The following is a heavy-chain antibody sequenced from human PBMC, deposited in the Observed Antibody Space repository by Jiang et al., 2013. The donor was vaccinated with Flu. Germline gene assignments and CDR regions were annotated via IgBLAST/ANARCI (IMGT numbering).Heavy chain of an antibody. J-gene: IGHJ6*03. CDR2: IYYSGST. V-gene: IGHV4-30-4*01. D-gene: IGHD3-3*01. Sequence: LEWIGYIYYSGSTYYNPSLKSRVTISVDTSKNQFSLKLSSVTAADTAVYYCARTDYDSLYYMDVWGKGTTVTVSS. CDR3: ARTDYDSLYYMDV.